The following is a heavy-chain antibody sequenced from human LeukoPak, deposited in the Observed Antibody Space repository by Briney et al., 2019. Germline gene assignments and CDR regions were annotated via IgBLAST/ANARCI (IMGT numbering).Heavy chain of an antibody. J-gene: IGHJ4*02. CDR3: ARAYNWGYDY. V-gene: IGHV1-2*02. D-gene: IGHD1-1*01. Sequence: ASVKVSCKASGYTFTGPYIHWLRQAPGQGFEWMGWINPNSGDTNYAQKFQDRVTMTRDTSITTAYMELSRLRFDDTAVYYCARAYNWGYDYWGQGTLFTVSS. CDR1: GYTFTGPY. CDR2: INPNSGDT.